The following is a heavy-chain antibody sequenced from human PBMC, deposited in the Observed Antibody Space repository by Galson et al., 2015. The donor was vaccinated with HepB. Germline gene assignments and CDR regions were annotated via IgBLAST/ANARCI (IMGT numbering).Heavy chain of an antibody. Sequence: SLRLSCAGSGFTFTNFWMTWVRQAPGKGLEWVANIKQDGSEKNYVGSVKGRFTISRDNAKNSLYLHMNNLRAEDTAKYYCARTYGDSGYSGVYRQFNYWGQGTLVIVSS. CDR3: ARTYGDSGYSGVYRQFNY. CDR2: IKQDGSEK. D-gene: IGHD4-17*01. J-gene: IGHJ4*02. V-gene: IGHV3-7*03. CDR1: GFTFTNFW.